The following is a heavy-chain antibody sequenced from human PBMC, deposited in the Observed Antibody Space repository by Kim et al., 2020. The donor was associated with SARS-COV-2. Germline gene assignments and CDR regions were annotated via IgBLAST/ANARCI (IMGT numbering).Heavy chain of an antibody. D-gene: IGHD6-13*01. CDR3: ATEGPAAGYFDY. Sequence: ANYAQKFQGRVTSTADKSTSTAYMELSSLRSEDTAVYYCATEGPAAGYFDYWGQGTLVTVSS. V-gene: IGHV1-69*06. CDR2: A. J-gene: IGHJ4*02.